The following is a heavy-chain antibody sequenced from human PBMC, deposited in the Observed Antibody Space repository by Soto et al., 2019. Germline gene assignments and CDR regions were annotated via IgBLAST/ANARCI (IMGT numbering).Heavy chain of an antibody. Sequence: HPGGSLRLSCAASGFTFSSYGMHWVRQAPGKGLEWVAVIWYDGSNKYYADSVKGRFTIPRDNSKNTLYLQMNSLRAEDTAVYYCAREIAAAGPNWFDPWGQGTLVTVSS. D-gene: IGHD6-13*01. CDR1: GFTFSSYG. CDR3: AREIAAAGPNWFDP. CDR2: IWYDGSNK. J-gene: IGHJ5*02. V-gene: IGHV3-33*01.